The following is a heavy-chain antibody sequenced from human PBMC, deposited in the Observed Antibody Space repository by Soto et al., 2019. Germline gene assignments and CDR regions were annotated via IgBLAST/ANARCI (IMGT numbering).Heavy chain of an antibody. J-gene: IGHJ4*02. Sequence: QVQLVESGGGVVQPGRSLRLSCAASGFTFSSYGMHWVRQAPGKGLEWVAVIWYDGSNKYYADSVKGRFTISRDNSKNKLYLEMNSLSAEDTAVYYCARERFITAGTVDYWGQGTLVTVSS. V-gene: IGHV3-33*01. CDR3: ARERFITAGTVDY. D-gene: IGHD6-13*01. CDR1: GFTFSSYG. CDR2: IWYDGSNK.